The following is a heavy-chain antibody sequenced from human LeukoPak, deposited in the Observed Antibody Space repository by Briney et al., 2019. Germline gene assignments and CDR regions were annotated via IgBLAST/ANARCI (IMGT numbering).Heavy chain of an antibody. V-gene: IGHV3-30*03. CDR3: VTGYYYFDY. D-gene: IGHD5-18*01. Sequence: GGSLRLSCAASGFTFSSYGMPWDRQAPGKGLGWVAVISYDGSNKYYADSVKGRFTISRDNSTNTLYLQMTRLRAADTAVYYCVTGYYYFDYSGQRTPVTVSS. CDR2: ISYDGSNK. J-gene: IGHJ4*02. CDR1: GFTFSSYG.